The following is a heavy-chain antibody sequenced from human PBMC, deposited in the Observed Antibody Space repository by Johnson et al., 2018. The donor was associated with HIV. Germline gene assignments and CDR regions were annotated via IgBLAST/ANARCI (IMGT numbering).Heavy chain of an antibody. Sequence: QVQLVESGGGVVQPGGSLRLSCAAAGFTFSSYGMHCVRQAPGKGLEWVAFIRYDGSNKYYADSVKGRFTIYRDNSKNTLYLQMNSLRAEDTAVYYCAKDAAWELLRPDAFDIWGQGTMVTVSS. CDR3: AKDAAWELLRPDAFDI. D-gene: IGHD1-26*01. CDR2: IRYDGSNK. J-gene: IGHJ3*02. V-gene: IGHV3-30*02. CDR1: GFTFSSYG.